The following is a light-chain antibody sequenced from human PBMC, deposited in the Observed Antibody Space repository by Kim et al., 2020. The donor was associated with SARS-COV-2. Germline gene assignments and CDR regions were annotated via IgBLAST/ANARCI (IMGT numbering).Light chain of an antibody. J-gene: IGKJ4*01. CDR2: WAS. CDR3: QQYYIAPLT. V-gene: IGKV4-1*01. Sequence: DVVMTQSPDSLAVSLGERATINCKSSQSVLHSSINKNYLGWHQQKPGQPPKLLIRWASTRESGVPDRFSGSGSETDFTLTISSLQAEDVAVYYCQQYYIAPLTFGGGTKVDIK. CDR1: QSVLHSSINKNY.